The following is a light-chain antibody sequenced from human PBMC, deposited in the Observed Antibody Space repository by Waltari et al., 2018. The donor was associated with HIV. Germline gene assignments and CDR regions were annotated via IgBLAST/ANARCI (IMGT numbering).Light chain of an antibody. CDR2: AVS. Sequence: GDRVTITCRARQSISKSIHWYRQKPGRAPKLLIYAVSTLQSGVPSRFSGSGSGTDFTLTISGLQPEDVATYYCQRSDRAPTFGQGTKVEVK. J-gene: IGKJ1*01. V-gene: IGKV1-39*01. CDR1: QSISKS. CDR3: QRSDRAPT.